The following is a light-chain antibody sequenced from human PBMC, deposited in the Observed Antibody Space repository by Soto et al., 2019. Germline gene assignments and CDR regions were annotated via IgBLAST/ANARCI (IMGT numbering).Light chain of an antibody. CDR1: QSVSSY. CDR2: DAS. V-gene: IGKV3-11*01. CDR3: QQRSNWPRLT. J-gene: IGKJ4*01. Sequence: EIVLTQSPATLSLSPGERATLSCRASQSVSSYLAWYQQKPGQAPRLLIYDASNRATGIPARFSGSASGTDVTRTIRSLVPEDFAVYYCQQRSNWPRLTFGGGTKVEIK.